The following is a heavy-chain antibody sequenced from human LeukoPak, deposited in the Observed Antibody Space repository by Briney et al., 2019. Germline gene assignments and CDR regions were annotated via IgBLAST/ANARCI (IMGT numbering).Heavy chain of an antibody. V-gene: IGHV4-59*08. J-gene: IGHJ4*02. D-gene: IGHD6-13*01. CDR2: VSYDGST. Sequence: SETLSLTCTVSGDPINVYYWSWIRQPPGEGLEWIGYVSYDGSTNYNPSLKSRVIILLDTSKNQLSLKLSSVTAADTAVYYCARSEQLIRTFDYWGQGTLVTVSS. CDR3: ARSEQLIRTFDY. CDR1: GDPINVYY.